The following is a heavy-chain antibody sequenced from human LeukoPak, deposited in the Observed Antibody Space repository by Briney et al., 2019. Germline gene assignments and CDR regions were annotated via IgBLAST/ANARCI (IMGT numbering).Heavy chain of an antibody. J-gene: IGHJ3*02. Sequence: GGSLRLSCAASGFTFSSYAMSWVRQAPGKGLEWVSAISGSGGSTYYADSVKGRFTISRDNSKNTLYLQMNSLRAQDTAVYYCAKRDYDILTGYSNDAFDIWGQGTMVTVSS. CDR3: AKRDYDILTGYSNDAFDI. CDR2: ISGSGGST. D-gene: IGHD3-9*01. V-gene: IGHV3-23*01. CDR1: GFTFSSYA.